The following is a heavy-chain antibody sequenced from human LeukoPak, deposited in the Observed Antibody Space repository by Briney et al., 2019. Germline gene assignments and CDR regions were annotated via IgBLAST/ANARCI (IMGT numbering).Heavy chain of an antibody. CDR3: ARSGLNRFDY. Sequence: GGTLRLSCAASGFTFSSYGMSWVRQAPGKGLEWVSAISGSGGSTYYADSVKGRFTISRDNSKNTLYLQMNSLRAEDTAAYYCARSGLNRFDYWGQGTLVTVSS. J-gene: IGHJ4*02. V-gene: IGHV3-23*01. CDR2: ISGSGGST. D-gene: IGHD2-15*01. CDR1: GFTFSSYG.